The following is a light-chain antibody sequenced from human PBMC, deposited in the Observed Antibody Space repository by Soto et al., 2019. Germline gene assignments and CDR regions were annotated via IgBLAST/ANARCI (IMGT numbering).Light chain of an antibody. V-gene: IGKV1-39*01. CDR1: QTINNN. Sequence: SQMTQSPSSLSASVGARVTITCRASQTINNNLNWYQQKPGKAPKLLIYGASSLQSGVPSRFSGSGSGTEFTLTISSLQPEDFATYYCQQSYSIPPITFGQGTKV. J-gene: IGKJ1*01. CDR2: GAS. CDR3: QQSYSIPPIT.